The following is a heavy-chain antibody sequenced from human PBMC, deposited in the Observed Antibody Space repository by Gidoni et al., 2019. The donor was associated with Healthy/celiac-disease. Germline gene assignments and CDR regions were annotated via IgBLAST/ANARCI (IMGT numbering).Heavy chain of an antibody. V-gene: IGHV1-24*01. D-gene: IGHD3-22*01. CDR1: GYTLTELS. Sequence: QVQLVQSGAEVKKPGASVKVSCKVSGYTLTELSMHWVRQAPGKGLEWMGGFDPEDGETIYAQKFQGRVTMTEDTSTDTAYMELSSLRSEDTAVYYCATALYYYVSSGYYHNWFDPWGQGTLVTVSS. CDR3: ATALYYYVSSGYYHNWFDP. CDR2: FDPEDGET. J-gene: IGHJ5*02.